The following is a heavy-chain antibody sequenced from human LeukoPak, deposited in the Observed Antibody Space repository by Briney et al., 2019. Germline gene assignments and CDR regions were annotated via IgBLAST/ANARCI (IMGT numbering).Heavy chain of an antibody. V-gene: IGHV4-34*01. D-gene: IGHD3-22*01. Sequence: SETLSLTCAVYGGSFSGYYWSWIRQPPGKGLEWIGEINHSGSTNYKPSLKSRVTISVDTSKNQFSLKLSSVTAADTAVYYCARGGYYYDSSGYYPSRRRPEYYYYYMDVWGKGTTVTVSS. CDR2: INHSGST. CDR3: ARGGYYYDSSGYYPSRRRPEYYYYYMDV. CDR1: GGSFSGYY. J-gene: IGHJ6*03.